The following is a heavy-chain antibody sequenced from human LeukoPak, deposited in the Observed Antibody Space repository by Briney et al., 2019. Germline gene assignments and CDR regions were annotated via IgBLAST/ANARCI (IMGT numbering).Heavy chain of an antibody. CDR2: IKSDGKT. D-gene: IGHD3-22*01. J-gene: IGHJ1*01. V-gene: IGHV3-74*01. Sequence: GGSLRLSCAASGFSFSTYWMHWVRQAPGKGLVWVSRIKSDGKTNYADSVKGRFTISRDNAKNTVSLQMNSLRAEDTGVYYCARAPSEIGGYYPEYFRHWGQGTLVTVSS. CDR3: ARAPSEIGGYYPEYFRH. CDR1: GFSFSTYW.